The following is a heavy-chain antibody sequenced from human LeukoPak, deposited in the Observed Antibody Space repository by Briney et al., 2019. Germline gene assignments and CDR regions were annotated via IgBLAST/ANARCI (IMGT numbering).Heavy chain of an antibody. J-gene: IGHJ1*01. Sequence: ETLSLTCTVSGGSISSSSYYWGWIRQPPGKGLEWVASISETGDSTHYADSMKGRSTVSRDNSKNTLYLQMNSLRVEDTAVYYCGKGSGCGGGYCPPEWGQGTLVTVSS. CDR3: GKGSGCGGGYCPPE. D-gene: IGHD2-21*01. CDR1: GGSISSSSYY. V-gene: IGHV3-23*01. CDR2: ISETGDST.